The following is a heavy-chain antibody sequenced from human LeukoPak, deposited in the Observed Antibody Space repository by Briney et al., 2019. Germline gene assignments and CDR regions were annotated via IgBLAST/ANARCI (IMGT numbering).Heavy chain of an antibody. CDR3: ARGEGGYYDSSGPAFDI. V-gene: IGHV4-59*06. D-gene: IGHD3-22*01. CDR2: IYYSGST. J-gene: IGHJ3*02. CDR1: GGSISSYY. Sequence: SETLSLTCTVSGGSISSYYWSWIRQPPGEGLEWIGYIYYSGSTYYNPSLKSRVTISVDTSKNQFSLKLSSVTAADTAVYYCARGEGGYYDSSGPAFDIWGQGTMVTVSS.